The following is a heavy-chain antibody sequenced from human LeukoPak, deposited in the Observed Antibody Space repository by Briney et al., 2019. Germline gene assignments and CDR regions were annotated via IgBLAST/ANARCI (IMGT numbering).Heavy chain of an antibody. J-gene: IGHJ6*03. CDR1: GYTFTSYY. V-gene: IGHV1-46*01. CDR2: INPSGGST. CDR3: ASRYRNYYGSGSRYGSYYYYYMDV. D-gene: IGHD3-10*01. Sequence: ASVKVSCKASGYTFTSYYMHWVRQAPGQGLEWMGIINPSGGSTSYAQKFQGRVTMTRDMSTSTVYMELSSLRSEDTAVYYCASRYRNYYGSGSRYGSYYYYYMDVWGKGTTVTISS.